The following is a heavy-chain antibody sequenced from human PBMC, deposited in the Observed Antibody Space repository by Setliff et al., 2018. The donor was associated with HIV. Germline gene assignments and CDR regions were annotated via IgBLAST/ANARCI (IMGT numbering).Heavy chain of an antibody. J-gene: IGHJ1*01. D-gene: IGHD6-13*01. CDR2: INHSGST. Sequence: KPSETLSLTCAVYGGSFSGYYWSWIRQPPGKGLEWIGEINHSGSTNYNPSLKSRVTISVDTSKNQFSLKLSSVTAADTALYYCASYSSSWTSFQHWGQGTLVPSPQ. CDR1: GGSFSGYY. V-gene: IGHV4-34*01. CDR3: ASYSSSWTSFQH.